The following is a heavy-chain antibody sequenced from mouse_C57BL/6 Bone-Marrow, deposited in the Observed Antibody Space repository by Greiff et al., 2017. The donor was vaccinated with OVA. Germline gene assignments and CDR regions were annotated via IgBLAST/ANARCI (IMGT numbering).Heavy chain of an antibody. V-gene: IGHV8-8*01. J-gene: IGHJ3*01. Sequence: ESGPGILQPSQTLSLSCSFSGFSLSTSGMGVGWIRQPSGKGLEWLAHIWWDDDKYYNPALKSRLTISKVTSKNHVFLKIANVDTADTATYYCARIPLITWFAYWGQGTLVTVSA. CDR2: IWWDDDK. CDR3: ARIPLITWFAY. CDR1: GFSLSTSGMG.